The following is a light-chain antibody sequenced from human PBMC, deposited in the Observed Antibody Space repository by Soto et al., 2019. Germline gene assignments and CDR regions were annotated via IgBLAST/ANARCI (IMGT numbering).Light chain of an antibody. CDR3: QQYDSSPWT. CDR1: QSVSSSF. J-gene: IGKJ1*01. Sequence: EIVLTQSPGTLSLSPGERATLSCRASQSVSSSFLAWYQQKPGQAHRLLIYGASSRATGIPDRFSGSGSGTDFTLTISRLEHEDFAVYYCQQYDSSPWTFGQGTKVEIK. V-gene: IGKV3-20*01. CDR2: GAS.